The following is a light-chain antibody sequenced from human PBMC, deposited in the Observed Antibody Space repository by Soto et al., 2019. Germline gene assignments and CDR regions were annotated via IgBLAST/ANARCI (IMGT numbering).Light chain of an antibody. V-gene: IGLV2-11*01. Sequence: QSALTQPPSVSGSPGQSVTISCTGTISDVGGYNYVSWYQQHPGKAPKLMIYDVSKRPSGVPDRFSGSKSGNTASLTISGLQAEDEADYYCCSYAGNYILVFGGGTKLTVL. CDR2: DVS. CDR3: CSYAGNYILV. J-gene: IGLJ2*01. CDR1: ISDVGGYNY.